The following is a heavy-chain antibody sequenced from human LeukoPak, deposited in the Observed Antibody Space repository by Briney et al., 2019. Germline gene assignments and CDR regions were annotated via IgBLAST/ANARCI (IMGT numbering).Heavy chain of an antibody. Sequence: GGSLRLSCAASGFTFSSYGMHWVRQAPGKGLEWVAVIWYDGSNKYYADSVKGRFTISRDNSKNTLYLQMNSLRAEDTAVYYCASHIAAGYYYGMDVWGQGTTVTVSS. D-gene: IGHD6-25*01. J-gene: IGHJ6*02. V-gene: IGHV3-33*01. CDR3: ASHIAAGYYYGMDV. CDR2: IWYDGSNK. CDR1: GFTFSSYG.